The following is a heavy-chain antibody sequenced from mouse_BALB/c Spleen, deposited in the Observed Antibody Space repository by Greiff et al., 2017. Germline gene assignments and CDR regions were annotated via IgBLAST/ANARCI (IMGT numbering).Heavy chain of an antibody. Sequence: EVQRVQSGGGLVKPGGSLKLSCAASGFTFSSYAMSWVSQTPEKRLEWVATISSGGSYTYYPDSVKGRFTISRDNAKNTLYLQVSSLRSEDTAMYDCARHGNYSWGWFAYWGQGTLVTVSA. CDR3: ARHGNYSWGWFAY. V-gene: IGHV5-9-3*01. J-gene: IGHJ3*01. CDR1: GFTFSSYA. D-gene: IGHD2-1*01. CDR2: ISSGGSYT.